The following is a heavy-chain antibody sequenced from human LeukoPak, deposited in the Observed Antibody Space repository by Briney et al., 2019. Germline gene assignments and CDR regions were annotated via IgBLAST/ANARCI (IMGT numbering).Heavy chain of an antibody. CDR2: ISYDGSNK. CDR3: ARESEGATTDAFDI. CDR1: GFTFSSYA. J-gene: IGHJ3*02. D-gene: IGHD1-26*01. V-gene: IGHV3-30-3*01. Sequence: GGSLRLSCAASGFTFSSYAMHWVRQAPGKGLEWVAVISYDGSNKYYADSVKGRFTISRDNSKNTLYLQMNSLRAEDTAVYYCARESEGATTDAFDIWGQGTMVTVSS.